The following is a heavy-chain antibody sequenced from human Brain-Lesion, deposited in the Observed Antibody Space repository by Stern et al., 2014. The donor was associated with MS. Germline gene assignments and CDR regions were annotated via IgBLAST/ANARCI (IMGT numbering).Heavy chain of an antibody. V-gene: IGHV4-61*02. CDR2: IFNSGST. J-gene: IGHJ6*02. Sequence: MQLVESGPGLVKPSQTLSLSCTVSGGSISSGGYYWSWIRQPAGKGLEWIGRIFNSGSTSNNPPLKSRVTISIDTSKNQFSRRLNPMTAADTAVYYCARGRVVPGFQYYATDVWGQGTTVIVSS. CDR3: ARGRVVPGFQYYATDV. D-gene: IGHD2-2*01. CDR1: GGSISSGGYY.